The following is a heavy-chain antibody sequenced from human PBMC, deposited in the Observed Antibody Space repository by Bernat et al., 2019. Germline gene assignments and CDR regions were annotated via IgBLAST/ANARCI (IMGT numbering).Heavy chain of an antibody. CDR2: ISYDGSNK. J-gene: IGHJ4*02. CDR1: GFTFSSYA. CDR3: ARDSGFWSGYPDY. Sequence: QAQLVESGGGVVQPGRSLRLSCAASGFTFSSYAMHWVRQAPGKGLEWVAVISYDGSNKYYADSVKGRFTISRDNSKNTLYLQMNSLRAEDTAVYYCARDSGFWSGYPDYWGQGTLVTVSS. V-gene: IGHV3-30-3*01. D-gene: IGHD3-3*01.